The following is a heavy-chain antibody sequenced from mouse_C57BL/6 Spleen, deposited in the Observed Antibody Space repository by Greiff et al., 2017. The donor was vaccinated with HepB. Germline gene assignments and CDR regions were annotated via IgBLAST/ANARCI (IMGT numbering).Heavy chain of an antibody. CDR2: INPNNGGT. Sequence: VQLQQSGPELVKPGASVKISCKASGYTFTDYYMNWVKQSHGKSLEWIGDINPNNGGTSYNQKFKGKATLTVDKSSSTAYMELRSLTSEDSAVYYCARLITTVDYYAMDYWGQGTSVTVSS. J-gene: IGHJ4*01. CDR3: ARLITTVDYYAMDY. D-gene: IGHD1-1*01. CDR1: GYTFTDYY. V-gene: IGHV1-26*01.